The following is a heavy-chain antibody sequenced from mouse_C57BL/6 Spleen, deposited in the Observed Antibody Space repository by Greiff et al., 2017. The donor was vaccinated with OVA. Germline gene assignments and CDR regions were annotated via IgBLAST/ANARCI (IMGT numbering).Heavy chain of an antibody. V-gene: IGHV7-3*01. CDR1: GFTFTDYY. CDR2: IRNKANGYTT. Sequence: DVMLVESGGGLVQPGGSLSLSCAASGFTFTDYYMSWVRQPPGKALEWLGFIRNKANGYTTEYSASVKGRFTISRDNSQSILYLQMNALRAEDSATYYCARSIRSFDYWGQGTTLTVSS. D-gene: IGHD1-1*01. J-gene: IGHJ2*01. CDR3: ARSIRSFDY.